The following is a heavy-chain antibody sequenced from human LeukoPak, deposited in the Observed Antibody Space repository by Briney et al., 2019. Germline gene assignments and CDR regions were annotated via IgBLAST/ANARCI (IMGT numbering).Heavy chain of an antibody. V-gene: IGHV1-46*01. CDR3: ARDRGATSPANWFDP. J-gene: IGHJ5*02. Sequence: ASVKVSYKASGYTFTSYYMHWVRQAPGQGLEWMGIINPSSGSTSYAQKFQGRVTMTRDMSTSTVYMELSSLRSEDTAVYYCARDRGATSPANWFDPWGQGTLVSVSS. D-gene: IGHD1-26*01. CDR2: INPSSGST. CDR1: GYTFTSYY.